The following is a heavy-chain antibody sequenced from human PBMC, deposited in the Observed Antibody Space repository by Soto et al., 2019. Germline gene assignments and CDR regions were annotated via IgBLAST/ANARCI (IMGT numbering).Heavy chain of an antibody. D-gene: IGHD1-7*01. CDR3: ARANLRRRITGTTYDYYYGMDV. V-gene: IGHV4-34*01. CDR1: GGSFGGYY. J-gene: IGHJ6*02. Sequence: SETLSLTCAVYGGSFGGYYWSWIRQPPGKGLEWIGEINHSGSTNYNPSLKSRVTISVDTSKNQFSLKLSSVTAADTAVYYCARANLRRRITGTTYDYYYGMDVWGQGTTVTVSS. CDR2: INHSGST.